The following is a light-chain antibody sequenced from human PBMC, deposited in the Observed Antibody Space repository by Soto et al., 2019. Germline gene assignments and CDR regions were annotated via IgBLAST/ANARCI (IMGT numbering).Light chain of an antibody. J-gene: IGLJ3*02. Sequence: QSVLTQPPSVSAAPGQKVTISCFGSSSTIGKNFVSWYQQLPGTAPKLLIYGNNNRHSGIPDRISGSKSGTSATLGITGLQPGDEADYYCATWDNTLSAEVFGGGTKLTVL. V-gene: IGLV1-51*01. CDR3: ATWDNTLSAEV. CDR1: SSTIGKNF. CDR2: GNN.